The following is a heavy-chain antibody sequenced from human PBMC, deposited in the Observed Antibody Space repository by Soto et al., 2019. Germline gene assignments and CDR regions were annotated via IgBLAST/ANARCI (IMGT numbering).Heavy chain of an antibody. CDR2: IKEDGSEK. Sequence: LRLSCAASGFSFSDSWMDWVRQAPGKGPEWVANIKEDGSEKNYVDSVKGRFTISRDNAKNSLYLQMNSLRAEDTAVYYCASLGRHGWGQGTTVTVSS. CDR3: ASLGRHG. CDR1: GFSFSDSW. V-gene: IGHV3-7*01. J-gene: IGHJ6*02. D-gene: IGHD3-16*01.